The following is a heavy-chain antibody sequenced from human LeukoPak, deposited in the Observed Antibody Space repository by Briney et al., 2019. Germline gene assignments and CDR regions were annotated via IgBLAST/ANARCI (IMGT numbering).Heavy chain of an antibody. CDR3: ARVPSHYDILTGYYNENNWFDP. V-gene: IGHV1-69*13. CDR1: GYTFTSYD. D-gene: IGHD3-9*01. CDR2: IIPIFGTA. Sequence: GASVKVSCKASGYTFTSYDINWVRQATGQGLEWMGGIIPIFGTANYAQKFQGRVTITADESTSTAYMELSSLRSEDTAVYYCARVPSHYDILTGYYNENNWFDPWGQGTLVTVSS. J-gene: IGHJ5*02.